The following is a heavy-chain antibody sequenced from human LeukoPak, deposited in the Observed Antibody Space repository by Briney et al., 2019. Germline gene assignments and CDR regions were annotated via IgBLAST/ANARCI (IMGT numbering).Heavy chain of an antibody. CDR1: GFTFSKYA. V-gene: IGHV3-21*01. D-gene: IGHD1-20*01. CDR3: ARRVTGTPFDY. CDR2: ISSSSSYI. J-gene: IGHJ4*02. Sequence: GGSLRLSCAASGFTFSKYAMSWVRQAPGKGLEWVSSISSSSSYIYYADSVKGRFTISRDNAKNSLYLQMNSLKAEDTAVYYCARRVTGTPFDYWGQGTLVTVSS.